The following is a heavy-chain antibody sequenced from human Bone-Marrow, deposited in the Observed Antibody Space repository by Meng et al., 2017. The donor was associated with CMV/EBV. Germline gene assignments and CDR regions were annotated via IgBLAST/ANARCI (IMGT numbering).Heavy chain of an antibody. CDR1: GGSFSGYY. CDR2: INHSGST. Sequence: SQTLSLTCAVYGGSFSGYYWSWIRHPPGEGLEWIGEINHSGSTNYNPSLKSRVTISVDTSKNQFSLKLSSVTAADTAVYYCARGSVRYYYYGMDVWGQGTTVTVSS. CDR3: ARGSVRYYYYGMDV. J-gene: IGHJ6*02. V-gene: IGHV4-34*01. D-gene: IGHD3-10*01.